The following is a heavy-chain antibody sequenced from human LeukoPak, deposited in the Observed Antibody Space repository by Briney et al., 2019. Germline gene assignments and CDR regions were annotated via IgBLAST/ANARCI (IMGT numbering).Heavy chain of an antibody. D-gene: IGHD1-26*01. J-gene: IGHJ4*02. Sequence: GGSLRLSCAASGFTFSSYAMRWVRQAPGKGLEWVSAISGSGGSTYYADSVKGRFTISRDNSKNTLYLQMNSLRAEDTAVYYCANVVGATEDYFDYWGQGTLATVSS. CDR2: ISGSGGST. CDR3: ANVVGATEDYFDY. V-gene: IGHV3-23*01. CDR1: GFTFSSYA.